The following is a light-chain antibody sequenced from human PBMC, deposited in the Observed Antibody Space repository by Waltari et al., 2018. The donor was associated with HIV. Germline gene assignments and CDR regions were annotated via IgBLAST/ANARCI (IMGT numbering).Light chain of an antibody. CDR2: NDS. J-gene: IGLJ3*02. Sequence: SYELTQPLSVSVALGQTAKITCGGRSIGTKDVHWYRQKSGQAPELVIFNDSKRPSGIPGRFLGSKSTNTATLTITGAQVGDEADYYCQVWVNSVVFGGGTMLTVL. V-gene: IGLV3-9*01. CDR3: QVWVNSVV. CDR1: SIGTKD.